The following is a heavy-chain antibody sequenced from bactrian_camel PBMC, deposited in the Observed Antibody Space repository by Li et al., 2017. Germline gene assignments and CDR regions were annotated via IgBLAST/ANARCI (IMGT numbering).Heavy chain of an antibody. D-gene: IGHD1*01. Sequence: HVQLVESGGASVEAGGSLTLSCTLSGYNYSRNCMAWFRIPPGKQREGVAGICTGDSRAYYADSVKGRFTISRDNSKNTVYLQMNSLKPEDTAMYYCVADRGVAVGWRLPLVRPEFGSWGQGTQVTVS. J-gene: IGHJ6*01. V-gene: IGHV3-3*01. CDR1: GYNYSRNC. CDR3: VADRGVAVGWRLPLVRPEFGS. CDR2: ICTGDSRA.